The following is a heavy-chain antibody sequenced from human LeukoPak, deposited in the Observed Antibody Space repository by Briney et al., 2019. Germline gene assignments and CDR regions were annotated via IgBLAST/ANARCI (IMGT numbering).Heavy chain of an antibody. J-gene: IGHJ6*02. CDR3: ARDGGSYYYYGMDV. CDR1: GFTFSSYG. D-gene: IGHD3-3*01. Sequence: GGSLRLSCAVSGFTFSSYGMHWVRQAPGKGLEWVAVIWYDGSNKYYADSVKGRFTISRDNSKNTLYLQMNSLRAEDTAVYYCARDGGSYYYYGMDVWGQGTTVTVSS. V-gene: IGHV3-33*01. CDR2: IWYDGSNK.